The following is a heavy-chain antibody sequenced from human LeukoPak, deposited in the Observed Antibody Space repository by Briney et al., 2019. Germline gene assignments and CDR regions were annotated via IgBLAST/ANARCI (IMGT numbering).Heavy chain of an antibody. CDR1: GFTFSNYA. CDR2: ISGGGGST. V-gene: IGHV3-23*01. Sequence: GGSQRLSCAASGFTFSNYAMTWVRQAPGKGLEWVSLISGGGGSTYYADSVKGRFTISRDNSKTTLYLQMNSLRAEDTAVYYCAKITTLTMFDYWGQGTLVTVSS. D-gene: IGHD4/OR15-4a*01. J-gene: IGHJ4*02. CDR3: AKITTLTMFDY.